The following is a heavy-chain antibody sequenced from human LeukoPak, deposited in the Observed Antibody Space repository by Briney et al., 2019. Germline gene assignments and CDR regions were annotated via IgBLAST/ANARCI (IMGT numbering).Heavy chain of an antibody. CDR3: SRSLDY. CDR2: IKEDGSKK. V-gene: IGHV3-7*01. Sequence: YWXDWXRQAPGKGMEWVANIKEDGSKKSYADSVKGRFTISRDNAKSSLYLQMNSLRADDTAVYYCSRSLDYWGQGALVTVSS. CDR1: YW. J-gene: IGHJ4*02.